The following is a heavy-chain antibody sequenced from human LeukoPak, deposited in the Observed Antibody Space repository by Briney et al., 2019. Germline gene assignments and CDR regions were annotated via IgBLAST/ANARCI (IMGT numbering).Heavy chain of an antibody. Sequence: GGSLRLSCAASGFTFNNYAMSWVRQAPGKGLEWVSAITGSGDDTYHSDSVKGRFTISRDNSKNTLYLQMNSLRAEDTAVYYCAKGSHYSRPYYFDFRGQEILVTVSS. CDR3: AKGSHYSRPYYFDF. CDR2: ITGSGDDT. V-gene: IGHV3-23*01. J-gene: IGHJ4*02. CDR1: GFTFNNYA. D-gene: IGHD3-10*01.